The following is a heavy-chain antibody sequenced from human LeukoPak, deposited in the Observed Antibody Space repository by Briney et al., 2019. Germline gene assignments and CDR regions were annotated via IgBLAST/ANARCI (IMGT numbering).Heavy chain of an antibody. J-gene: IGHJ6*02. CDR1: GGSISRYY. D-gene: IGHD3-3*01. CDR3: ARAGGQNFDFWSGYAPYYGMDV. Sequence: SETLSLTCTVSGGSISRYYWSWIRQPPGKGLEWIGYIYYSGSSNYNPSLKSRVTISVDTSKKQFSLKLSSVTAADTAVYYCARAGGQNFDFWSGYAPYYGMDVWGQGTTVTVSS. V-gene: IGHV4-59*01. CDR2: IYYSGSS.